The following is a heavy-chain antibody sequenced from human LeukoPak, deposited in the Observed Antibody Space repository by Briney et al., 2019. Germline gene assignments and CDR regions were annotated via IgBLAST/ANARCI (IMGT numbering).Heavy chain of an antibody. CDR2: IYTSGST. Sequence: SETLSLTCTVSGGSISSYYWSWIRQPPGKGLEWIGYIYTSGSTNYNPSLKSRVTISVDTSKNQFSLKLSSVTAADTAVYYCARVRGDDFWSGYRHYYYMDVWGKGTTVTVSS. CDR1: GGSISSYY. CDR3: ARVRGDDFWSGYRHYYYMDV. D-gene: IGHD3-3*01. V-gene: IGHV4-4*09. J-gene: IGHJ6*03.